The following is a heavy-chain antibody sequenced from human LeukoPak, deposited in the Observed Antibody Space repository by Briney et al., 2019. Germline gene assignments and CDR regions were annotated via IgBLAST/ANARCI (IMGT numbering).Heavy chain of an antibody. D-gene: IGHD6-19*01. J-gene: IGHJ4*02. Sequence: GGSLRLSCAASGFTFSSYSMNWVRQAPGKGLEWVSSISSSSSYIYYADSVKGRFTISRDSAKNSLYLQMNSLRAEDTAVYYCARLGLAVAGTFDYWGQGTLVTVSS. CDR1: GFTFSSYS. CDR2: ISSSSSYI. CDR3: ARLGLAVAGTFDY. V-gene: IGHV3-21*01.